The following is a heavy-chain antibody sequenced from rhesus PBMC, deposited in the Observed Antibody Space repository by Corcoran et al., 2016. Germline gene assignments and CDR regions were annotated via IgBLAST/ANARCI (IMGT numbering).Heavy chain of an antibody. V-gene: IGHV4S7*01. CDR3: ARMITGRYFDY. CDR2: IFGSSGST. D-gene: IGHD3-9*01. CDR1: GGPISDSYY. J-gene: IGHJ4*01. Sequence: QVQLQESGPGLVKPSETLSPTCAFSGGPISDSYYWNLVRPPPGKGLGWIGNIFGSSGSTYYNPTLKSRVTISKNTSKNQFSMKLSSVTAADTAVYYCARMITGRYFDYWGQGVLVTVSS.